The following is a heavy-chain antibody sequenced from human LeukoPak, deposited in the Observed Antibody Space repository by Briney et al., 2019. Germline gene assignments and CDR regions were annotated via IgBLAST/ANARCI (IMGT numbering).Heavy chain of an antibody. CDR2: IYYSGST. CDR1: GGSVSSGSYY. Sequence: SETLSLTCTVSGGSVSSGSYYWSWIRQPPGKGLEWIGYIYYSGSTNYNLSLKSRVTISVDTSKNQFSLKLSSVTAADTAVYYCARDRYYGSGSYGFDYWGQGTLVTVSS. CDR3: ARDRYYGSGSYGFDY. D-gene: IGHD3-10*01. J-gene: IGHJ4*02. V-gene: IGHV4-61*01.